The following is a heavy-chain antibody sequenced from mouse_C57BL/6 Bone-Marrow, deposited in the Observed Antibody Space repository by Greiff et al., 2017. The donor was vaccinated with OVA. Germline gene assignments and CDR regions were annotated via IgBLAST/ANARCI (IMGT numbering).Heavy chain of an antibody. D-gene: IGHD1-1*01. CDR3: AIPPFTTVVAKDAY. CDR2: IHPSDSDP. CDR1: GYTFTSYW. Sequence: VQLQQPGAELVKPGASVKVSCKASGYTFTSYWMHWVKQRPGQGLEWIGRIHPSDSDPNSNQKFKGKATLTVDKSSSTAYMQLSSLTSEDSAVYYCAIPPFTTVVAKDAYWGQGTLVTVSA. V-gene: IGHV1-74*01. J-gene: IGHJ3*01.